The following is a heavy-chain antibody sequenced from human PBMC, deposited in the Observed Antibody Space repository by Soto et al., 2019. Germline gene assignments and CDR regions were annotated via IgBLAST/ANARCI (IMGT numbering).Heavy chain of an antibody. CDR2: IYHTGSA. J-gene: IGHJ6*02. V-gene: IGHV4-59*01. CDR3: ARDGAAVRVPQGLDV. CDR1: GGFIIGSY. Sequence: SEALSLTCTVSGGFIIGSYWSWIRQPPWKGLEWIAYIYHTGSANYNPSLKSRVTISVDTSKNQFSLKLRSVTAADTALYYCARDGAAVRVPQGLDVWGQGTTVTVSS. D-gene: IGHD3-10*01.